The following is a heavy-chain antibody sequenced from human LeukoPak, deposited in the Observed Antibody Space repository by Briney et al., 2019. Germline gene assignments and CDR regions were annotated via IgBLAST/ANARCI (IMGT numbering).Heavy chain of an antibody. CDR1: GYSFSVFD. V-gene: IGHV3-11*05. CDR2: ISSSSGYT. CDR3: ARDGYSSSWTPGYFDY. Sequence: PGGALRVSHAQPGYSFSVFDITRVHPSPQERLKWISVISSSSGYTNYADSVKGRFTISRDNAKNSLFLQMNSLRAEATAIYYCARDGYSSSWTPGYFDYWGQGALVTVSS. D-gene: IGHD6-13*01. J-gene: IGHJ4*02.